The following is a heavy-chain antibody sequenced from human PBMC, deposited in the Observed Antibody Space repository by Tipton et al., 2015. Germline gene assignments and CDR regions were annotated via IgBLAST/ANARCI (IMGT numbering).Heavy chain of an antibody. J-gene: IGHJ4*02. V-gene: IGHV3-48*03. CDR2: ISRGGTDI. CDR1: GFTFRSYE. CDR3: ARDRGDDYNRHFDN. D-gene: IGHD5-24*01. Sequence: GSLRLSCAASGFTFRSYEMNWVRQAPGKGLEWISSISRGGTDIYYADSVKGRFTFSRDNAKNSLYLQMNSLTAEDTAVYYCARDRGDDYNRHFDNWGQGTLVTVSS.